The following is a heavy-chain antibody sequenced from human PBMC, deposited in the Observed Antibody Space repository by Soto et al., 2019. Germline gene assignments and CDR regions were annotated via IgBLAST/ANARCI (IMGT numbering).Heavy chain of an antibody. D-gene: IGHD2-21*02. V-gene: IGHV6-1*01. CDR2: TYYRSKWIS. CDR3: ARDLGGYYH. CDR1: GDSVSNNRAT. J-gene: IGHJ5*02. Sequence: PSETLSLTCAISGDSVSNNRATWNWIRQSPSGGLEWLGRTYYRSKWISDYAMSVKSRIGINPDTSKNLISLELNSVTPEDTAVYYCARDLGGYYHWGQGTLVTVSS.